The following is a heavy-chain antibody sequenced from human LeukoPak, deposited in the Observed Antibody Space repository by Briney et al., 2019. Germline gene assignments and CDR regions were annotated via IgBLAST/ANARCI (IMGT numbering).Heavy chain of an antibody. J-gene: IGHJ4*02. V-gene: IGHV6-1*01. D-gene: IGHD6-19*01. CDR1: GDSVSSNSAV. CDR3: ARGWEYSSGWYYFDY. Sequence: SQTLSLTCAISGDSVSSNSAVWNWIRQSPSRGLEWLGRTYYMSKWHNDYAVSVKSRITINPDTSKNQFSVQLNSVTPEDTAVYYCARGWEYSSGWYYFDYWGQGTLVTVSS. CDR2: TYYMSKWHN.